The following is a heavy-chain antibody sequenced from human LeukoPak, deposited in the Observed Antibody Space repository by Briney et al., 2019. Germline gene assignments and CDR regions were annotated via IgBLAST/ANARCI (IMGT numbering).Heavy chain of an antibody. CDR1: GFTFSDYS. Sequence: HTGGSLRLSCAASGFTFSDYSMEWVRQAPGKGLEWVSGISWNSGSIGYADSVKGRFTISRDNAKNSLYLQMNSLRAEDTALYYCAKGGYSSSWKQTQVDYWGQGTLVTVSS. D-gene: IGHD6-13*01. CDR2: ISWNSGSI. J-gene: IGHJ4*02. V-gene: IGHV3-9*01. CDR3: AKGGYSSSWKQTQVDY.